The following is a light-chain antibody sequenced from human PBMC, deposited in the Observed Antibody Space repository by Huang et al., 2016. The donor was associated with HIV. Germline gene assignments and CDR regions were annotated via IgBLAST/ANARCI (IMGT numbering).Light chain of an antibody. Sequence: DIQMTQSPPSLSASVGDSVTIAWRASQNVNTYLNWYQQKPGQAPRLLIFAASRLRSGVPSRFSGSGSGTDFTLTISSLQLEDFATYYCQQRFSTTITFGQGTRLDIK. V-gene: IGKV1-39*01. CDR1: QNVNTY. CDR2: AAS. J-gene: IGKJ5*01. CDR3: QQRFSTTIT.